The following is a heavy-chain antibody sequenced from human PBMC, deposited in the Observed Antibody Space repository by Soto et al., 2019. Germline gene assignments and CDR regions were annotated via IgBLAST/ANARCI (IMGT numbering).Heavy chain of an antibody. Sequence: QVQLVQSGDEVKKPGASVKVSCKASGYIFVDYGIAWVRQAPGQGLEWMGWISPYTGNTHSATKIQGRLTMTTDTSTSTAYMDLGSLTSDDTAVYYCVMVDNYVTPTPQDVWGQGTTVTVSS. CDR1: GYIFVDYG. V-gene: IGHV1-18*01. CDR3: VMVDNYVTPTPQDV. D-gene: IGHD3-16*01. CDR2: ISPYTGNT. J-gene: IGHJ6*02.